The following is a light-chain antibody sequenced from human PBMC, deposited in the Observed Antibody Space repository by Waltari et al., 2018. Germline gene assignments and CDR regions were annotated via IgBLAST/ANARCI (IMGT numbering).Light chain of an antibody. Sequence: DVVMTQSPLSLPITLGQPASLSCTSSQSLVHSDGNTHLNWFHQRPGQSPRRLIYRVSNRESGVPDRFSGSGSGTDFTLKISRVEAEDVGVYYCMQGTHWPYTFGQGTKVEIK. CDR2: RVS. V-gene: IGKV2-30*02. CDR1: QSLVHSDGNTH. CDR3: MQGTHWPYT. J-gene: IGKJ2*01.